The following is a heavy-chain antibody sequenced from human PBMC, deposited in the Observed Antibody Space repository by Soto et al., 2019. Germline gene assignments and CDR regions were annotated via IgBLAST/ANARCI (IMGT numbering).Heavy chain of an antibody. J-gene: IGHJ5*02. CDR2: MKEDGSEK. Sequence: VQLVESGGGLVQPGGSLRLSCVASGFSFSNYWMGWVRQAPGKGLEWVANMKEDGSEKYYLDSVKGRFTISRDNAKNSLFLQMNSLRGEDTAVYYCAGGVYELDPWGQGTLVTVSS. D-gene: IGHD3-16*01. CDR3: AGGVYELDP. CDR1: GFSFSNYW. V-gene: IGHV3-7*04.